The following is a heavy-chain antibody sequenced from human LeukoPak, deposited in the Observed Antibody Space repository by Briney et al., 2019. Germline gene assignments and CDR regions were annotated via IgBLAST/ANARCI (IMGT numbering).Heavy chain of an antibody. V-gene: IGHV4-4*07. CDR1: GGSISSYY. CDR2: IYTSGST. J-gene: IGHJ3*02. Sequence: KPSETLSLTCTVSGGSISSYYWSWIRQPAGKGLEWIRRIYTSGSTNYNPSLKSRVTMSVDTSKNQFSLKLSSVTAADTAVYYCARDRCSSTSCYRKYAFDIWGQGTMVTVSS. D-gene: IGHD2-2*01. CDR3: ARDRCSSTSCYRKYAFDI.